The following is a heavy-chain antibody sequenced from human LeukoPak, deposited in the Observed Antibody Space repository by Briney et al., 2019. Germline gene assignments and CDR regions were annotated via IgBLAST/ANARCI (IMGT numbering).Heavy chain of an antibody. V-gene: IGHV3-21*01. CDR1: GFTFSSYS. D-gene: IGHD1-26*01. Sequence: GGSLRLSCAASGFTFSSYSMNWVRQAPGKGLEWVSSISSSSSYIYYADSVKGRFTISRDNAKNSLYLQMNSLRAEDTAVYYCARGGRAVEYLQHWGQGTLVTVSS. CDR2: ISSSSSYI. J-gene: IGHJ1*01. CDR3: ARGGRAVEYLQH.